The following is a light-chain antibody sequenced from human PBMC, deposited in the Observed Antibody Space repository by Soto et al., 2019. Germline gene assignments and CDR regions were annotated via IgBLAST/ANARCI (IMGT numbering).Light chain of an antibody. CDR1: SSDVGGYNY. CDR2: DVS. V-gene: IGLV2-14*01. J-gene: IGLJ2*01. CDR3: SSYTSSSTLL. Sequence: QSVLTQPASVSGSPGQSIPISCTGTSSDVGGYNYVSWYQQHPGKAPKLMIYDVSNRPSGVSNRFSGSKSGNTASLTISGLQAEDEADYYCSSYTSSSTLLFGGGTKLTVL.